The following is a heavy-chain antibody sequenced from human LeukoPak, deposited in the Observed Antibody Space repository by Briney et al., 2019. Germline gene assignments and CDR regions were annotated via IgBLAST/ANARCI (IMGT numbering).Heavy chain of an antibody. Sequence: PSETLSLTCTVSGGSISSYNWSWIRQPPGQGLEWIGRIYTSRSTNYNPSLKSRVTMSVDTSKNQFSLKLSSVTAADTAVYYCARVRNYGGNSHYYYYMDVWGKGTTVTISS. CDR2: IYTSRST. V-gene: IGHV4-4*07. D-gene: IGHD4-23*01. CDR1: GGSISSYN. CDR3: ARVRNYGGNSHYYYYMDV. J-gene: IGHJ6*03.